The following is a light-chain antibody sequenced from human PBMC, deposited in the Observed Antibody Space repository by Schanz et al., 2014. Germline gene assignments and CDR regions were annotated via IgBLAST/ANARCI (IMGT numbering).Light chain of an antibody. CDR1: SSDVGNYRL. J-gene: IGLJ2*01. CDR3: ASYTSTSIVV. CDR2: EVN. Sequence: QSALTQPASVSGSPGQSITISCTGTSSDVGNYRLVSWYQQHPGKAPKLMINEVNKRPSGVSNRFSGSKSGNTASLTISGLQAEDEADFYCASYTSTSIVVFGGGTKLTVL. V-gene: IGLV2-14*02.